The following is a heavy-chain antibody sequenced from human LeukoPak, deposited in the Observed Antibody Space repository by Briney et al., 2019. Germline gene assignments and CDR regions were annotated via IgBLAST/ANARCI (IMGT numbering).Heavy chain of an antibody. V-gene: IGHV3-74*01. J-gene: IGHJ4*02. Sequence: GGSLRLSCAASTFTFSTYWMNWVRQVPGKGLVWLSRISNDGRSTSYADSVKGRFTISRDNAKNTLYLQMNSLRAEDTAVYYCAREDSTTVTFYFDYWGLGTMVAASS. CDR3: AREDSTTVTFYFDY. CDR2: ISNDGRST. CDR1: TFTFSTYW. D-gene: IGHD4-11*01.